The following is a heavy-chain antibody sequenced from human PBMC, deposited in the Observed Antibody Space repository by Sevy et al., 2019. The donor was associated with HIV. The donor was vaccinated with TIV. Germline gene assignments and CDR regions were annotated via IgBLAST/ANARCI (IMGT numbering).Heavy chain of an antibody. D-gene: IGHD1-7*01. V-gene: IGHV3-23*01. Sequence: GGSLRLSCAAYGFTFSSYAMSWVRQAPGEGLELVSAISVTGITHYADSVKGRFTITRDKSINTLYLQMNTLRADDTAVFYWAKDSVWNYVRLFDNWGLGTLVTVSS. CDR3: AKDSVWNYVRLFDN. CDR2: ISVTGIT. J-gene: IGHJ4*02. CDR1: GFTFSSYA.